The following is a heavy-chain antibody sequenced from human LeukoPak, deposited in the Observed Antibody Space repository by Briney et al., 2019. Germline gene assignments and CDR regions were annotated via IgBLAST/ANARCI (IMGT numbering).Heavy chain of an antibody. CDR1: GFTFSIYA. Sequence: PGGSLRLSCAASGFTFSIYAMSWVRQAPGQGLEWVSAISGSGGSTYYADSVKGRFTISRDNSKNTVYLQMNSLRAEDTAVYYCANDLLYDILTRYCEHWGQGTLVTVSS. D-gene: IGHD3-9*01. CDR2: ISGSGGST. J-gene: IGHJ1*01. V-gene: IGHV3-23*01. CDR3: ANDLLYDILTRYCEH.